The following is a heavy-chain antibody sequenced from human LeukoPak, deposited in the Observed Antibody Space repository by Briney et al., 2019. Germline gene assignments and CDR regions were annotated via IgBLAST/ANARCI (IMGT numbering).Heavy chain of an antibody. D-gene: IGHD6-19*01. CDR2: INPNSGGT. Sequence: ASVKVSCKVSGYTLTELSMHWVRQAPGQGLEWMGWINPNSGGTNYAQKFQGRVTMTRDTSISTAYMELSRLRSDDTAVYYCARDVSIAVAGDYYFDYWGQGTLVTVSS. CDR3: ARDVSIAVAGDYYFDY. V-gene: IGHV1-2*02. CDR1: GYTLTELS. J-gene: IGHJ4*02.